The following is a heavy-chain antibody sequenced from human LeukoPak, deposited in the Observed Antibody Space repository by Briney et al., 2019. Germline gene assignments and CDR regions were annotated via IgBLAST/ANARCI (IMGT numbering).Heavy chain of an antibody. Sequence: ASVTVSYMPSGYTFTRYYMHWVRQAPGQGLEWMGWINPNSGGTNYEQKFQGRVTMTRDTSISTAYMELSRLRSDDTAVYYCARAGGQWLVWSPEYFQHWGQGTLVTVSS. J-gene: IGHJ1*01. V-gene: IGHV1-2*02. CDR3: ARAGGQWLVWSPEYFQH. CDR2: INPNSGGT. CDR1: GYTFTRYY. D-gene: IGHD6-19*01.